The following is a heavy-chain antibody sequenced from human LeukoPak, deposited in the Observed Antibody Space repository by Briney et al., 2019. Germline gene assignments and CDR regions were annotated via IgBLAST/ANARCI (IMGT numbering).Heavy chain of an antibody. CDR3: ARDFNYYDSSGYLPSPLGAFDI. CDR1: GFTFSSYA. J-gene: IGHJ3*02. Sequence: PGGSLRLSCAASGFTFSSYAMHWVRQAPGKGLEYVSAISSNGGSTYYANSVKGRFTISRDNSKNTLYLQMGSLRAEDMAVYYCARDFNYYDSSGYLPSPLGAFDIWGQGTMVTVSS. V-gene: IGHV3-64*01. D-gene: IGHD3-22*01. CDR2: ISSNGGST.